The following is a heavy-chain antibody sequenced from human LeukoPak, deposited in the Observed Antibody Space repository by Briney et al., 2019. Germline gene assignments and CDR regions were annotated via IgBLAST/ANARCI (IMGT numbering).Heavy chain of an antibody. CDR2: IYHSGST. J-gene: IGHJ3*02. CDR3: ARGGDGYTRGPYDAFHI. Sequence: PSGTLSLTCAVSGGSISSSNWWSWVRQPPGKGLEWIGEIYHSGSTNYNPSLKSRVTISVDTSKNQFSLKLSSVTAADTAVYYCARGGDGYTRGPYDAFHIWGHGTMVTVSS. V-gene: IGHV4-4*02. D-gene: IGHD5-24*01. CDR1: GGSISSSNW.